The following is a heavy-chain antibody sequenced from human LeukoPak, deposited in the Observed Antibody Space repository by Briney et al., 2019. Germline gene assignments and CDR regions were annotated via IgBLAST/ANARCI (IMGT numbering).Heavy chain of an antibody. Sequence: ASVKVSCKASGYTFTGYYMHWVRQAPGQGLEWTGRINPNSGGTNYAQKFQGRVTMTRDTSISTAYMELSRLRSDDTAVYYCARDFTRPLIAAAVTTDYWGQGTLVTVSS. CDR2: INPNSGGT. CDR1: GYTFTGYY. J-gene: IGHJ4*02. V-gene: IGHV1-2*06. D-gene: IGHD6-13*01. CDR3: ARDFTRPLIAAAVTTDY.